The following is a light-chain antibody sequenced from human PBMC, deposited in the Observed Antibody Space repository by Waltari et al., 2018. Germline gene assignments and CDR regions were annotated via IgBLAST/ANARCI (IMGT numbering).Light chain of an antibody. CDR3: QQRSNWPPMYT. V-gene: IGKV3-11*01. J-gene: IGKJ2*01. CDR2: DAS. CDR1: QSVNTK. Sequence: EIVLTQSPATLSLSPGQGAPLPCRASQSVNTKLAGYQQTPGTAPRLLIYDASNRATGIPGRFSGRGSGTDFTLTISSLEPEDFAVYYCQQRSNWPPMYTFGQGTKLEIK.